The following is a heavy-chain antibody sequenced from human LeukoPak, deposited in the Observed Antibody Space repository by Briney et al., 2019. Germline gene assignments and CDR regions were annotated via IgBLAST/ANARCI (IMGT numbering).Heavy chain of an antibody. V-gene: IGHV5-51*01. Sequence: GGSLKISCKGSGYSFTSYWIGWVRQMPGKGLEWMGIIYPGDSDTRYSPSFQGQVTISADKSISTAYLQWSSLKASDTAMYYCARQSSSYDILTGYSTNNWFDPWGQGTLVTVSS. CDR1: GYSFTSYW. J-gene: IGHJ5*02. CDR2: IYPGDSDT. CDR3: ARQSSSYDILTGYSTNNWFDP. D-gene: IGHD3-9*01.